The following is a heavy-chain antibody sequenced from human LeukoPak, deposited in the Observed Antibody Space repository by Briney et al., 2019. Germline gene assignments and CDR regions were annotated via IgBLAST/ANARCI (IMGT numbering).Heavy chain of an antibody. D-gene: IGHD3-10*01. Sequence: KPSETLSLTCTVSGGSISSYYWSWIRQPPGKGLEWTGYIYTSGSTNYNPSLKSRVTMSVDTSKSQFSLKLSSVTAADTAVYYCARDMVRGTVWFDPWGQGTLVTVSS. J-gene: IGHJ5*02. CDR2: IYTSGST. CDR1: GGSISSYY. V-gene: IGHV4-4*08. CDR3: ARDMVRGTVWFDP.